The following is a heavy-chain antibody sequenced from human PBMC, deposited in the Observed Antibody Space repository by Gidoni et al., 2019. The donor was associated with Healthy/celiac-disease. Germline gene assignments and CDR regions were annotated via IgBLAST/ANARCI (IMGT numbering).Heavy chain of an antibody. CDR3: ASYGSGSYYLSDAFDI. CDR2: IYHGGST. Sequence: QVQLQESGPGLVKPSGTLSLTCAVSGGSISSSNWWSWVRQPPGKGLEWIGEIYHGGSTNYNPSLKSRVTISVDKSKNQFSLKLSSVTAADTAVYYCASYGSGSYYLSDAFDIWGQGTMVTVSS. CDR1: GGSISSSNW. J-gene: IGHJ3*02. D-gene: IGHD3-10*01. V-gene: IGHV4-4*02.